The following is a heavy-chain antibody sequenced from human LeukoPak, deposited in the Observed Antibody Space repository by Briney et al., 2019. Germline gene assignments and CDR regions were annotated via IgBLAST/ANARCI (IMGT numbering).Heavy chain of an antibody. Sequence: ASVKVSCKASGYTFTSYYMHWVRQAPGQGLEWMGIINPSGGSTSYAQKFQGRVTMTRDTSTSTVYMELSSLRSEDTAVYYCAGAGGYCSSTSCYGDNWFDPWGQGTLVTVSS. D-gene: IGHD2-2*01. V-gene: IGHV1-46*01. J-gene: IGHJ5*02. CDR3: AGAGGYCSSTSCYGDNWFDP. CDR2: INPSGGST. CDR1: GYTFTSYY.